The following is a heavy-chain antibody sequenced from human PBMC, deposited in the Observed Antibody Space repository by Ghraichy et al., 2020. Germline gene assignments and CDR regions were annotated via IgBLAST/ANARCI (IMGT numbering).Heavy chain of an antibody. D-gene: IGHD2-15*01. J-gene: IGHJ4*02. CDR1: GFTFSSYS. V-gene: IGHV3-21*01. Sequence: GGSLRLSCAASGFTFSSYSMNWVRQAPGKGLEWVSSISSSSSYIYYADSVKGRFTISRDNAKNSLYLQMNSLRAEDTAVYYCARVGHCSGGSCGNFDYWGQGTLVTVSS. CDR3: ARVGHCSGGSCGNFDY. CDR2: ISSSSSYI.